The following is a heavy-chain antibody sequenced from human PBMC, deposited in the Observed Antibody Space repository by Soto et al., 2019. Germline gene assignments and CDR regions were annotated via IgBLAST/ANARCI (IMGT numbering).Heavy chain of an antibody. V-gene: IGHV4-38-2*01. CDR3: ARAGGEYDFWSGYYDEGDYYYGMDV. Sequence: SETLSLTCAASGYSISSGYYWGWIRQPTGKGLEWIGSIYHSGSTYYNPSLKSRVTISVDTSKNQFSLKLSSVTAADTAVYYCARAGGEYDFWSGYYDEGDYYYGMDVWGQGTTVTVSS. CDR1: GYSISSGYY. J-gene: IGHJ6*02. CDR2: IYHSGST. D-gene: IGHD3-3*01.